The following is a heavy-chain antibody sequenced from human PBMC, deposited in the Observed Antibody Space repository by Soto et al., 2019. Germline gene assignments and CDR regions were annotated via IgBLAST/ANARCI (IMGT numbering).Heavy chain of an antibody. CDR1: GFTFSRFG. CDR3: AKSDRNSYGYYYGLDV. J-gene: IGHJ6*02. Sequence: GGSLRLSCAASGFTFSRFGMHWVRQAPGKGLEWVAVISYDGSNTNYADSVKGRFTISRDNSKNTLFLQMNSLRPEDTAVFYCAKSDRNSYGYYYGLDVWGQGTTVTVSS. V-gene: IGHV3-30*18. CDR2: ISYDGSNT. D-gene: IGHD5-18*01.